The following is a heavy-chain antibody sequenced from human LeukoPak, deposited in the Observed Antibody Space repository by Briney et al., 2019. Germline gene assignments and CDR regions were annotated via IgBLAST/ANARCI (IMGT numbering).Heavy chain of an antibody. J-gene: IGHJ6*03. CDR1: GYPLSIGYY. CDR3: ARGRLIHYYYYMDV. Sequence: SETLSLTCAVSGYPLSIGYYWGWIRQPPGKGLEWIGNMYRSGYTYYNPSLKSRVTISVDTSKNQFSLKLSSVTAADTAVYYCARGRLIHYYYYMDVWGKGTTVTVSS. D-gene: IGHD3-16*01. V-gene: IGHV4-38-2*01. CDR2: MYRSGYT.